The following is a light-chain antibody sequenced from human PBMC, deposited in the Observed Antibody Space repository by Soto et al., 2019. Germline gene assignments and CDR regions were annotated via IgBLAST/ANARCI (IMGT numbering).Light chain of an antibody. Sequence: QLVLTQPASVSGSPGQSNTISCTGTSSDVGGYNYVSWYQQHPGKAPKLMIYEVSNRPSGVSNRFSGSKSGNTASLTISGRQAEDEADYYCSSYTSSSTLFGGGTKLTGL. CDR1: SSDVGGYNY. CDR3: SSYTSSSTL. J-gene: IGLJ2*01. CDR2: EVS. V-gene: IGLV2-14*01.